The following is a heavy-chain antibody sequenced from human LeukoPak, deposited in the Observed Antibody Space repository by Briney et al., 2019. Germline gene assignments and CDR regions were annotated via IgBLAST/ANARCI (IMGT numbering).Heavy chain of an antibody. CDR1: GGSFSGYY. Sequence: SETLSLTCAVYGGSFSGYYWSWIRQPPGKGLEWIGEINHSGSTNYNPSLKSRVTISVDTSKNQFSLKLSSVTAADTAVYYCARYCSSTSCSSDYWGQGTLVTVSS. D-gene: IGHD2-2*01. CDR3: ARYCSSTSCSSDY. CDR2: INHSGST. V-gene: IGHV4-34*01. J-gene: IGHJ4*02.